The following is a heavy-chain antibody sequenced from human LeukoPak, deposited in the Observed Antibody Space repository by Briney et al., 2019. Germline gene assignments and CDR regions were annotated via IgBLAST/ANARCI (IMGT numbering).Heavy chain of an antibody. D-gene: IGHD6-13*01. CDR1: GFTFSSYG. Sequence: PGRSLRLSCAASGFTFSSYGMHWVRQAPGKWRERVAVIWYDGSNKYYADSVKGRFTISRDNSKNTLYLQMNSLRAEDTAVYYCARDRDYSSSWLDYWGQGTLVTVSS. J-gene: IGHJ4*02. V-gene: IGHV3-33*01. CDR2: IWYDGSNK. CDR3: ARDRDYSSSWLDY.